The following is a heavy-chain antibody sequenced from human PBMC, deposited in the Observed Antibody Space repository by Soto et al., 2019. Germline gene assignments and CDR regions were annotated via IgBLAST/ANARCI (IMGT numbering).Heavy chain of an antibody. D-gene: IGHD3-3*01. CDR2: IYHSGST. CDR1: GGSISSSYG. V-gene: IGHV4-4*02. Sequence: SETLSLTCAVSGGSISSSYGWNWVRQPPGKGLEWIGKIYHSGSTNYNPSLKNRVTISVDKSNNQFSLRLSSVTAADTAVYFCVTSLNYDFWRDGGRHYYFDYWGQGTLVTVSS. CDR3: VTSLNYDFWRDGGRHYYFDY. J-gene: IGHJ4*02.